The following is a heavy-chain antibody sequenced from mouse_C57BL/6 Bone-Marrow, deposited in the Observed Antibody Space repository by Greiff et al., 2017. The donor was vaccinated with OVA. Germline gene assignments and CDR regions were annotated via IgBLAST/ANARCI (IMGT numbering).Heavy chain of an antibody. J-gene: IGHJ3*01. CDR3: ARDDYYGSSYVGFAY. CDR2: SRNKANDYTT. V-gene: IGHV7-1*01. Sequence: DVMLVESGGGLVQSGRSLRLSCATSGFTFSDFYMEWVRQAPGKGLEWIAASRNKANDYTTEYSASVKGRFIVSRDTSQSILYLQMNALRAEDTAIYYCARDDYYGSSYVGFAYWGQGTLVTVSA. D-gene: IGHD1-1*01. CDR1: GFTFSDFY.